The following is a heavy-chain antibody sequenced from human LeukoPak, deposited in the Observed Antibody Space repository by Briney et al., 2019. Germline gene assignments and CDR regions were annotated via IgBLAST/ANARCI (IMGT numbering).Heavy chain of an antibody. CDR2: ISGSGGST. Sequence: GGSLRLSCAASGFTFSSYAMTWVRQAPGKGLEWVSTISGSGGSTYYADSVKGRFTISRDNAKNSLYLQMNSLRAEDTAVYFCARDHRYAQDFWGQGTLVTVSS. CDR3: ARDHRYAQDF. J-gene: IGHJ4*02. V-gene: IGHV3-23*01. D-gene: IGHD1-1*01. CDR1: GFTFSSYA.